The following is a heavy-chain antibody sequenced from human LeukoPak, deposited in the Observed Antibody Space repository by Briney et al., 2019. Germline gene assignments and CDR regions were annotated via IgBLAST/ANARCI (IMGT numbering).Heavy chain of an antibody. CDR1: GFIFSSYW. J-gene: IGHJ4*02. Sequence: GGSLRLSCAASGFIFSSYWMSWVRQAPGKGLEWVANIKQDGSEKYYVDSVKGRFTISRDNAKNSPYLQMNSLRAEDTAVYYCARDSHFYDTLTGYYYWGQGTLVTVSS. V-gene: IGHV3-7*03. D-gene: IGHD3-9*01. CDR3: ARDSHFYDTLTGYYY. CDR2: IKQDGSEK.